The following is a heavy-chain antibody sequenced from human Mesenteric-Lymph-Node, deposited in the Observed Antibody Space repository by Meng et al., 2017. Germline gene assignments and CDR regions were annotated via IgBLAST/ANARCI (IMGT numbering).Heavy chain of an antibody. CDR2: IHHSGAT. CDR3: AKWDETVWAYDV. CDR1: GASFTGFY. V-gene: IGHV4-59*01. J-gene: IGHJ3*01. Sequence: SESLSLTCTVSGASFTGFYWNWMRQSPDKGLEWIGFIHHSGATLKNPSLMSRVSMLIDTSQDQFALRLNSVTAADTAVYFCAKWDETVWAYDVLGQGTLVTVSS. D-gene: IGHD1-26*01.